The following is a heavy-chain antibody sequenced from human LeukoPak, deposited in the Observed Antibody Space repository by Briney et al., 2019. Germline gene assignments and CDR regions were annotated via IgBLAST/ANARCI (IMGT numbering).Heavy chain of an antibody. CDR2: IYYSGST. Sequence: SETLSLTCTVAGGSISSYYWSWIRQPPGKGLEWIGYIYYSGSTNYNPSLKSRVTISVDTSKNQFSLKLSSVTAADTAVYYCARVAYYYDSSGYYYFDYWGQGTLVTVSS. J-gene: IGHJ4*02. CDR3: ARVAYYYDSSGYYYFDY. CDR1: GGSISSYY. V-gene: IGHV4-59*01. D-gene: IGHD3-22*01.